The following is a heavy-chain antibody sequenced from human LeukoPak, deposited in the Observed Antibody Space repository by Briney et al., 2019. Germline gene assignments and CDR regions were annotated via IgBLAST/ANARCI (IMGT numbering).Heavy chain of an antibody. J-gene: IGHJ5*02. CDR1: GGTFSSYA. D-gene: IGHD6-19*01. CDR3: ARDPSGWYWFDP. CDR2: IIPILGIA. V-gene: IGHV1-69*04. Sequence: ASVKVSCKASGGTFSSYAISWVRQAPGQGLEWMGRIIPILGIANYAQKFQGRVTITADKSTSTAYMELSSLRSEDTAVYYCARDPSGWYWFDPWGQGTLVTVSS.